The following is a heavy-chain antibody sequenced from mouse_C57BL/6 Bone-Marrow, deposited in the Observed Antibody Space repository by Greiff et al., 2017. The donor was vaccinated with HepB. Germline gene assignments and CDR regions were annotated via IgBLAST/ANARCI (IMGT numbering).Heavy chain of an antibody. J-gene: IGHJ3*01. CDR2: INPNNGGT. V-gene: IGHV1-26*01. CDR3: AREGDYGSSYDWFAY. Sequence: VQLQQSGPELVKPGASVKISCKASGYTFTDYYMNWVKQSHGKSLEWIGDINPNNGGTSYNQKFKGKATLTVDKSSSTAYMELRSLTSEDSAVYYCAREGDYGSSYDWFAYWGQGTLVTVSA. CDR1: GYTFTDYY. D-gene: IGHD1-1*01.